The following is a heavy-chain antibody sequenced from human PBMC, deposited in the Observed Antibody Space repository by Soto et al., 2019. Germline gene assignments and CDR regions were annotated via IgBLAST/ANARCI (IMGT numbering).Heavy chain of an antibody. CDR3: ARSGDSSGYYYVFDY. Sequence: KPSETRSLTCTVSGGSINTYYWSWIRQAPGKGLEWIGHIYSSGSTNYNPSLKSRVTISVDTSKNRFSLELGSVTAADTAVYFCARSGDSSGYYYVFDYWGQGTLVTVSS. CDR2: IYSSGST. CDR1: GGSINTYY. J-gene: IGHJ4*02. V-gene: IGHV4-59*01. D-gene: IGHD3-22*01.